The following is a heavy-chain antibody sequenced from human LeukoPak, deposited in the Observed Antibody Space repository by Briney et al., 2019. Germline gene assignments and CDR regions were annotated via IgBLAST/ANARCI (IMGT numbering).Heavy chain of an antibody. CDR2: ISYDGSNK. CDR1: GFTFSSYA. Sequence: GRSLRLSCAASGFTFSSYAMHWVRQAPGKGLEWVAVISYDGSNKYYADSVKGRFTISRDNSKNTLYLQMNSLRAEDTAVYYCAKDVRSIAVAGHLEPFDYWGQGTLVTVSS. D-gene: IGHD6-19*01. V-gene: IGHV3-30*04. J-gene: IGHJ4*02. CDR3: AKDVRSIAVAGHLEPFDY.